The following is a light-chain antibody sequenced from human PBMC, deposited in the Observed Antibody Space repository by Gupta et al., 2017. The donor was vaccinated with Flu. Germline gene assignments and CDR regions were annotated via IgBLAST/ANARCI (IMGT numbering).Light chain of an antibody. V-gene: IGKV1-27*01. CDR2: AAS. CDR3: QKYNSAPPA. J-gene: IGKJ4*01. Sequence: AWYPQKSGKAPKLLIYAASSLQSGVPSRFSGSGSGTAFTLTIISLQPDDVTTYYCQKYNSAPPAFGCGTKVELK.